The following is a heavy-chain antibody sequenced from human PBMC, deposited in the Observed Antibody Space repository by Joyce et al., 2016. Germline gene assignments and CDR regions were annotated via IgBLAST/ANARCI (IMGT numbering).Heavy chain of an antibody. J-gene: IGHJ6*02. V-gene: IGHV3-21*01. CDR1: GSTFSISS. CDR3: ARGGISYYYAMDV. D-gene: IGHD3-16*01. CDR2: ISDTRYYI. Sequence: QLVESGGGVVKPGGSLRLSCGASGSTFSISSMSWFRQAPGKGVEWVAAISDTRYYIFHAETVRGRFTVSRDNAKKTLYLQMNSLRAEDSAVFYCARGGISYYYAMDVWGQGTTVTVSS.